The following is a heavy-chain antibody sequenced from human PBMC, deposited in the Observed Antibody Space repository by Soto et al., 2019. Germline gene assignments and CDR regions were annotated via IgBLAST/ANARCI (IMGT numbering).Heavy chain of an antibody. CDR2: IGTAGDT. D-gene: IGHD1-26*01. Sequence: GGSLRLSCAASGFTFSSYDMRWVRQATGKGLEWVSAIGTAGDTYYPGSVKGRFTISRENAKNSLYLQMNSLRAGDTAVYYCARGDSYIWEYYYYYYMDVWGKGTTVTVSS. CDR3: ARGDSYIWEYYYYYYMDV. CDR1: GFTFSSYD. J-gene: IGHJ6*03. V-gene: IGHV3-13*01.